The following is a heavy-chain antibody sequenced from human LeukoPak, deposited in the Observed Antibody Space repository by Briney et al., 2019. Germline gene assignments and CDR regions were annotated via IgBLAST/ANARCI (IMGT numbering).Heavy chain of an antibody. CDR3: ASHGSGSYHNPIDY. Sequence: GGSLRLSCAASGFNVSNKYMSWVRQAPGKGLEWVSIIYSGGNTYYADSVEGRFTISRDNSKNTVYLQMNSLRAEDTAVYYCASHGSGSYHNPIDYWGQGTLVTVSS. J-gene: IGHJ4*02. D-gene: IGHD3-10*01. CDR1: GFNVSNKY. V-gene: IGHV3-53*01. CDR2: IYSGGNT.